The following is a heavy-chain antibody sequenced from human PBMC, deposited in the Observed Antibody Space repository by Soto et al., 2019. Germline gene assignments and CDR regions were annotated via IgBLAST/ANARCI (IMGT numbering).Heavy chain of an antibody. CDR3: ARDLIAVPGNNWLDP. CDR1: GGSFSGYY. CDR2: INHSGST. D-gene: IGHD6-19*01. V-gene: IGHV4-34*01. Sequence: SESLSLTCAVYGGSFSGYYWSWIRQPPGKGLEWIGEINHSGSTNYNPSLKSRVTISVDTSKNQFSLKLSSVTAADTAVYYCARDLIAVPGNNWLDPWGQGTLVTVSS. J-gene: IGHJ5*02.